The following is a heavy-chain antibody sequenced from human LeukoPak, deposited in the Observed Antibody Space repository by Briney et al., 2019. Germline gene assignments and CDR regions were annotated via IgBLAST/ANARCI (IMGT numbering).Heavy chain of an antibody. D-gene: IGHD2-2*01. Sequence: GGSLRLSCAASGFTFSNYEMNWVRQAPGKGLEWVSYISSSGSSINYADSVKGRFTTSRDNAENSLSLQMNSLRAEDTAVYYCSRVACSSTTCYLAYWGQGTLFTVSS. CDR3: SRVACSSTTCYLAY. CDR1: GFTFSNYE. V-gene: IGHV3-48*03. J-gene: IGHJ4*02. CDR2: ISSSGSSI.